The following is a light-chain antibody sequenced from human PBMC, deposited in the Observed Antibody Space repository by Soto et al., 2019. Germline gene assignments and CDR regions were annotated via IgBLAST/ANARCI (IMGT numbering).Light chain of an antibody. J-gene: IGLJ1*01. CDR2: DNN. V-gene: IGLV1-40*01. Sequence: QSVLTQPPSVSGAPGQRVTISCTGSSSNIGAGYEVNWYQHLPGTAPKLLIYDNNNRPSGVPDRFSGSKSGTSASLAITGLQAEDEAEYYCQSYESSLSALYVFGTGTKVTVL. CDR1: SSNIGAGYE. CDR3: QSYESSLSALYV.